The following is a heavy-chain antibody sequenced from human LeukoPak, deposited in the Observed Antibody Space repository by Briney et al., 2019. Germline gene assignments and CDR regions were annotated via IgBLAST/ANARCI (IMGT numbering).Heavy chain of an antibody. D-gene: IGHD3-22*01. CDR2: IYSGGNT. Sequence: GGSLRLSFTVSGFTVSSNSMSWVRQAPGKGLEWVSFIYSGGNTHNSDSVKGRFTISRDNSKNTLYLQMNSLRAEDTAVYYCARRAGDYSHPYDYWGQGTLVTVSS. CDR1: GFTVSSNS. CDR3: ARRAGDYSHPYDY. J-gene: IGHJ4*02. V-gene: IGHV3-53*01.